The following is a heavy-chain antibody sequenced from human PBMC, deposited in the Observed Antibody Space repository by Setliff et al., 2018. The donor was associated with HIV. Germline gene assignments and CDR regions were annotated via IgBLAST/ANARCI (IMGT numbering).Heavy chain of an antibody. CDR1: VESFSGFY. V-gene: IGHV4-34*01. D-gene: IGHD5-12*01. CDR2: INHSGST. CDR3: ARPSAGGGYNYWYFDL. Sequence: SETLSLTCAVYVESFSGFYWSWIRQPPGKGLEWIGEINHSGSTNYNPSLKSRVTISVDTSKNQFSLNLSSVTAADTAVYYCARPSAGGGYNYWYFDLWGRGTLVTVSS. J-gene: IGHJ2*01.